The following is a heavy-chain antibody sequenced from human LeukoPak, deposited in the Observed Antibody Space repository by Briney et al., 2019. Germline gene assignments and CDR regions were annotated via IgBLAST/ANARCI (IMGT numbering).Heavy chain of an antibody. CDR3: ASVTYSDYDDFDS. Sequence: EASVKVSCKASGYTFTGHYMHWMRQAPGQGLEWMGWISPSGGTNYAQKFQGRVTMTRDTSISTAYMELSGLTSDDTAVYYCASVTYSDYDDFDSWGQGTLATVSS. CDR1: GYTFTGHY. CDR2: ISPSGGT. J-gene: IGHJ4*02. D-gene: IGHD3-22*01. V-gene: IGHV1-2*02.